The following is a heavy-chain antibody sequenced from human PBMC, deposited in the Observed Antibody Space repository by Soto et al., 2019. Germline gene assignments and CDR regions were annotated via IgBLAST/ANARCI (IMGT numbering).Heavy chain of an antibody. CDR2: SRNRGNSYTT. Sequence: EVQLVESGGGLVQPGGSLRLSCAXSGFTFSDHYMDWVRQAPGKGLEWVGRSRNRGNSYTTEYVASVKGRFIISRDASNNLLYLQMNSLETEDTAVYFCAKTTYGSGSYYFDSWGQGTLVTVSS. D-gene: IGHD3-10*01. CDR3: AKTTYGSGSYYFDS. J-gene: IGHJ4*02. V-gene: IGHV3-72*01. CDR1: GFTFSDHY.